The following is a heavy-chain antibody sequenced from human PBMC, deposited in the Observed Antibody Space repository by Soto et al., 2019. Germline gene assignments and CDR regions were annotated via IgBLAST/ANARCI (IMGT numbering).Heavy chain of an antibody. CDR2: ITSSSSSI. CDR3: ASHYGDNGWFDP. D-gene: IGHD4-17*01. J-gene: IGHJ5*02. CDR1: GFTFSAYN. Sequence: TGGSLRLSCAASGFTFSAYNMNWVRQPPGKGLEWVSSITSSSSSIYYADSLKGRFTISRDNAKNSLYLQMNSLRAEDTAVYYCASHYGDNGWFDPWGQGTLVTVSS. V-gene: IGHV3-21*06.